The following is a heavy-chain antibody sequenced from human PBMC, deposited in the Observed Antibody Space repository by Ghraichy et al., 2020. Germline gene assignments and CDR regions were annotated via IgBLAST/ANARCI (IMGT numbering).Heavy chain of an antibody. CDR1: GFTFSSYW. CDR3: ARGTNNWIGIDY. V-gene: IGHV3-74*01. D-gene: IGHD1-1*01. J-gene: IGHJ4*02. CDR2: IGVDMRSR. Sequence: GGSLRLSCAASGFTFSSYWMHWVRQDPRQGLVWVSRIGVDMRSRDYADSVKGRFTISRDNAKSTLYLEMNSLKVEDAAVYYCARGTNNWIGIDYWGQGTLVTVSS.